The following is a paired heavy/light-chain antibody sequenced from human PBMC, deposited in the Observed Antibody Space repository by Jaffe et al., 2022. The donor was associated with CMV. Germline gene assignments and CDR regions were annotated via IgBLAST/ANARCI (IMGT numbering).Light chain of an antibody. J-gene: IGLJ3*02. CDR3: QTWASGIWV. CDR2: LNSDGSH. Sequence: QLVLTQSPSASASLGASVKLTCTLSSGHSSNAIAWHKQQPEKGPRFLMKLNSDGSHNKADGIPDRFSGSSSGAERYLTISSLQSEDEADYYCQTWASGIWVFGGGTKLTVL. CDR1: SGHSSNA. V-gene: IGLV4-69*01.
Heavy chain of an antibody. CDR1: GFTFNTYW. Sequence: EVQLVESGGGLVQPGGSLRLSCAASGFTFNTYWMGWVRQAPGKGLEWVANTNAEGSERYYVDSVKGRFTISRDNAKNSLYLQMNSLRVDDTAVYFCVRTPAGGSGYWGQGTLVTVSS. J-gene: IGHJ4*02. CDR2: TNAEGSER. D-gene: IGHD6-19*01. CDR3: VRTPAGGSGY. V-gene: IGHV3-7*03.